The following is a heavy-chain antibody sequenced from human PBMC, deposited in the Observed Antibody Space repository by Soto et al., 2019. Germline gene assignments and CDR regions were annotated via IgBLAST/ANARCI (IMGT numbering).Heavy chain of an antibody. Sequence: EVQLVESGGGLVQPGGSLRLSCAASGFTFSSYWMSWVRQAPGKGLEWVANIKQDGSEKYYVDSVKGRFTISRDNAKNSLYLQMNSLRAEDTAVYYCASTYYDFWSGYYRKRLYYYYMDVWGKGTTVTVSS. CDR1: GFTFSSYW. J-gene: IGHJ6*03. D-gene: IGHD3-3*01. V-gene: IGHV3-7*01. CDR2: IKQDGSEK. CDR3: ASTYYDFWSGYYRKRLYYYYMDV.